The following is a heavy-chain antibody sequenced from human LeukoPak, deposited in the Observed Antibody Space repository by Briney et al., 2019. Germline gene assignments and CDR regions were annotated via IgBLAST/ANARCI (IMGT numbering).Heavy chain of an antibody. Sequence: SETLSLTCTVSGGSISSYYWSWTRQPAGKGLEWIGRIYTSGSTNYNPSLKSRVTMSVDTSKNQFSLKLSSVTAADTAVYYCARGPAYGSLYYFDYWGQGTLVTVSS. J-gene: IGHJ4*02. V-gene: IGHV4-4*07. D-gene: IGHD6-13*01. CDR2: IYTSGST. CDR3: ARGPAYGSLYYFDY. CDR1: GGSISSYY.